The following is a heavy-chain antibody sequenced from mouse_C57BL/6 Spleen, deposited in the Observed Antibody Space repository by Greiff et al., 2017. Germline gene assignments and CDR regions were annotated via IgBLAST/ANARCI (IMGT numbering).Heavy chain of an antibody. D-gene: IGHD2-4*01. CDR1: GYSITSGYY. CDR3: ARDLDDYGPVAY. V-gene: IGHV3-6*01. CDR2: ISYDGSN. Sequence: EVKLVESGPGLVKPSQSLSLTCSVTGYSITSGYYWNWIRQFPGNKLEWMGYISYDGSNNYNPSLKNRISITRDTSKNQFFLKLNSVTTEDTATYYCARDLDDYGPVAYWGQGTLVTVSA. J-gene: IGHJ3*01.